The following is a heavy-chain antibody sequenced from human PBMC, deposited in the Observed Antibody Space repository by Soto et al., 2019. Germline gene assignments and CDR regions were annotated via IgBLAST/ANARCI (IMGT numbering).Heavy chain of an antibody. V-gene: IGHV3-48*02. D-gene: IGHD3-10*01. J-gene: IGHJ4*02. CDR1: GFTFSSYS. Sequence: GGSLRLSCAASGFTFSSYSMNWVRQAPGKGLEWVSYISSSSSTIYYADSVKGRFTISRDNAKNSLYLQMNSLRDDDTAVYYCARDHNYYGIDYWGQGTLVTVSS. CDR2: ISSSSSTI. CDR3: ARDHNYYGIDY.